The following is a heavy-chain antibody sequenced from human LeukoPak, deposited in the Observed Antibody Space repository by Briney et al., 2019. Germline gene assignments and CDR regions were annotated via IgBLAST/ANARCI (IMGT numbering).Heavy chain of an antibody. D-gene: IGHD1-14*01. V-gene: IGHV3-53*01. CDR1: GFTVITND. CDR2: LYSDGNA. CDR3: ARGVEPLAANTLAY. J-gene: IGHJ4*02. Sequence: GGSPRLSCAASGFTVITNDMTWVRQAPGKGLEWVSVLYSDGNAKYADSVQGRFTISRDNSKNTLYLEMNSLSPDDTAVYYCARGVEPLAANTLAYWGQGTLVTVSS.